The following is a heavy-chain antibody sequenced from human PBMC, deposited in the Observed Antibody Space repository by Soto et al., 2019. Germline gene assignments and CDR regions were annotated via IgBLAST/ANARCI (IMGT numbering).Heavy chain of an antibody. V-gene: IGHV3-74*01. CDR1: GFSVSDYW. J-gene: IGHJ4*02. D-gene: IGHD5-12*01. CDR3: TRGAGGYGNFDT. CDR2: SNGAGSDT. Sequence: EVQLVESGGGLVQPGGSLRLSCVGYGFSVSDYWMHWVRQAPGKGLMWVSRSNGAGSDTSYADSVKVRLTISRDNAKKTLYLQMTRLEPEDSAVYYCTRGAGGYGNFDTWGLGTLVTVSS.